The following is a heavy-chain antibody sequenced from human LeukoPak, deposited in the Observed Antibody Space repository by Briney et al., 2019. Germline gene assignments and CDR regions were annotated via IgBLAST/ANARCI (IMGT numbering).Heavy chain of an antibody. V-gene: IGHV1-18*01. CDR3: ARGPSYYYDSSGCDY. Sequence: EASVKVSCKASGYTFTSYGISWVRQAPGQGLEWMGWISAYNGNTNYAQKLQGRVTMTTDTSTSTAYMELRSLRSDDTAVYYCARGPSYYYDSSGCDYWGQGTLVTVSS. D-gene: IGHD3-22*01. CDR2: ISAYNGNT. J-gene: IGHJ4*02. CDR1: GYTFTSYG.